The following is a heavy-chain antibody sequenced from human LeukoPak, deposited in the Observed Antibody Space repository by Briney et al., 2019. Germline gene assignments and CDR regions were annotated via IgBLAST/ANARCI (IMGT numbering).Heavy chain of an antibody. Sequence: GGSLRLSCAASGFTFSSYAMHWVRQAPGKGLEWVAVISYDGSNKYYADSVKGRFTISRDNSKNTLYLQMNSLRAEDTAVYYCARGYPAATGNGWDYWGQGTLVTVSS. V-gene: IGHV3-30-3*01. CDR1: GFTFSSYA. CDR2: ISYDGSNK. J-gene: IGHJ4*02. D-gene: IGHD6-13*01. CDR3: ARGYPAATGNGWDY.